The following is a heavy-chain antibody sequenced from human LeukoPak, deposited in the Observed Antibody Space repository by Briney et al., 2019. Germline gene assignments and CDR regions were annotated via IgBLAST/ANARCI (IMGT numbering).Heavy chain of an antibody. V-gene: IGHV4-34*01. Sequence: SETLSLTCAVYGGSFSGYYWSWIRQPPGKGLEWIGEINHSGSTNYNPSLKSRVTISVDTSKNQFSLKLSSVTAADTAVYYCARGIGYGGYLGYYYYMDVWGKGTTVTVSS. CDR1: GGSFSGYY. D-gene: IGHD4-17*01. CDR2: INHSGST. J-gene: IGHJ6*03. CDR3: ARGIGYGGYLGYYYYMDV.